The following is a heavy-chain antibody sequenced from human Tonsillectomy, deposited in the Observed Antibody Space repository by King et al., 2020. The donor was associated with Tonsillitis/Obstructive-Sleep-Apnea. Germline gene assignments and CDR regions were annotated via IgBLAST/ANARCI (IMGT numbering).Heavy chain of an antibody. CDR1: GGSFSGYY. Sequence: VQLQQWGAGLLKPSETLSLTCAVYGGSFSGYYWSWIRQPPGKGLEWIGEINHSGSTNYNPSLKIRVTISVDTSKNQFSLKLRSVTAADTAVYYCARGRGVRTLDYWGQGTLVTVSS. D-gene: IGHD3-10*01. CDR3: ARGRGVRTLDY. J-gene: IGHJ4*02. V-gene: IGHV4-34*01. CDR2: INHSGST.